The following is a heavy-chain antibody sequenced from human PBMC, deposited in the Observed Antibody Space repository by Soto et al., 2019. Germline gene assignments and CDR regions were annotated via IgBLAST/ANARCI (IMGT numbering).Heavy chain of an antibody. CDR2: IYYSGST. V-gene: IGHV4-59*01. CDR1: GGSISSYY. CDR3: ARGYSSGWYEVGYYYYGMDV. J-gene: IGHJ6*02. D-gene: IGHD6-19*01. Sequence: KASETLSLTCTVSGGSISSYYWSWIRQPPGKGLEWIGYIYYSGSTNYNPSLKSRVTISVDTSKNQFSLKLSSVTAADTAVYYCARGYSSGWYEVGYYYYGMDVWGQGTTVTVSS.